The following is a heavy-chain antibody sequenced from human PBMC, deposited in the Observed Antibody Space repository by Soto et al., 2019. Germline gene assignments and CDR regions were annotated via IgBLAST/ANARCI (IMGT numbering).Heavy chain of an antibody. CDR1: GGSISSYY. CDR2: IYYSGST. V-gene: IGHV4-59*01. Sequence: SETLSLTCTVSGGSISSYYWSWIRQPPGKGLEWIGYIYYSGSTNYNPSLKSRVTISVDTSKNQFSLKLSSVTAADTAVYYCAAGRIAAREYYYYYMDVWGKGTTVTVSS. CDR3: AAGRIAAREYYYYYMDV. J-gene: IGHJ6*03. D-gene: IGHD6-6*01.